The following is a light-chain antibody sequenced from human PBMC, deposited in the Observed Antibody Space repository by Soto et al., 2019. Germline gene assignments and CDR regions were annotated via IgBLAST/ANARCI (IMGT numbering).Light chain of an antibody. CDR2: TND. CDR1: SSNIGSNT. Sequence: SVLTQPPSASGTPGQRGIISCSGSSSNIGSNTVNWYQQLPGTAPKLLIYTNDQRPSGVPDRLSGSRSGTSASLAISGLQFEDEADYHCSPWDDNLDAVVFGAGTKVTVL. V-gene: IGLV1-44*01. CDR3: SPWDDNLDAVV. J-gene: IGLJ1*01.